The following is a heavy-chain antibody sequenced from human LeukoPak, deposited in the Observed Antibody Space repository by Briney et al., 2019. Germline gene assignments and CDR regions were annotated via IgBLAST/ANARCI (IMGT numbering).Heavy chain of an antibody. CDR2: IKTDGSTT. CDR1: GFTFRNYW. CDR3: VSAWGTTDDY. D-gene: IGHD1-7*01. J-gene: IGHJ4*02. V-gene: IGHV3-74*01. Sequence: GGSLRLSCAASGFTFRNYWMHWVRQAPGEGLAWVSRIKTDGSTTNYADSVKGRFTISRDNAKNTLYLQLNSLRAEDTAVYYCVSAWGTTDDYWGQGTLVTVSS.